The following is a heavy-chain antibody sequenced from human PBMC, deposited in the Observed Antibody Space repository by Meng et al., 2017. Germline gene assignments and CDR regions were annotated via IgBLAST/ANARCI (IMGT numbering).Heavy chain of an antibody. CDR2: MNPNSGNT. D-gene: IGHD3/OR15-3a*01. V-gene: IGHV1-8*01. CDR3: ARGPNRWTGFDY. Sequence: QVQLVQSGAEVKNAWASVKVSCKASGYTFTSYDINWVRQATGQGLEWMGWMNPNSGNTGYAQKFQGRVTMTRNTSISTAYMELSSLRSEDTAVYYCARGPNRWTGFDYWGQGTLVTVSS. J-gene: IGHJ4*02. CDR1: GYTFTSYD.